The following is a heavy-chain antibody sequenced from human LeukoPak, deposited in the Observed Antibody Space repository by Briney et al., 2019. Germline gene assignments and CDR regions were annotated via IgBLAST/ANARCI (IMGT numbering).Heavy chain of an antibody. V-gene: IGHV4-39*02. J-gene: IGHJ4*02. Sequence: SETLSLTCTVSGGSISSSSYYWGWIRQPPGKGLEWIGSIYYSRSTYYNPSLKSRVTISVDTSKNQFSLKLSSVTAADTAVYYCARDDHGEMYSSGWYPYWGQGTLVTVSS. D-gene: IGHD6-19*01. CDR1: GGSISSSSYY. CDR3: ARDDHGEMYSSGWYPY. CDR2: IYYSRST.